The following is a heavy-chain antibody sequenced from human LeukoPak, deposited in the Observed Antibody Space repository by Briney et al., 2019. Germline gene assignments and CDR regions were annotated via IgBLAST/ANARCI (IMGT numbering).Heavy chain of an antibody. V-gene: IGHV3-64*01. CDR1: GFTFSSYA. CDR3: ASAYDSSGYYWDY. Sequence: PGGSLRLSCAASGFTFSSYAMHWVRQAPGKGLEYVSAISSNGGSTYYANSVKGRFTISRDNSKNTLYLQMGSLRAEDLAVYYCASAYDSSGYYWDYWGQGTLVTVSS. D-gene: IGHD3-22*01. J-gene: IGHJ4*02. CDR2: ISSNGGST.